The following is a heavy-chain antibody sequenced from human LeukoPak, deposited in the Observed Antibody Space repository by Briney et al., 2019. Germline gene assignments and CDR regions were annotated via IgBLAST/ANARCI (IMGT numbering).Heavy chain of an antibody. CDR1: GYTFTGYY. V-gene: IGHV1-2*02. D-gene: IGHD4-17*01. CDR2: INPNSGDT. CDR3: AKFETTVTTSFAY. J-gene: IGHJ4*02. Sequence: ASVKVSCKASGYTFTGYYMHWVRQAPGQGLEWMGWINPNSGDTNYAQKFQGRVTMTRDTSISTAYMELSRLRSDDTAVYYCAKFETTVTTSFAYWGQGTLVTVSS.